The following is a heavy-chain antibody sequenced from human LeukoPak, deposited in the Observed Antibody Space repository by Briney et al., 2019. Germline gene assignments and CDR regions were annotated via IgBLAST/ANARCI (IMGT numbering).Heavy chain of an antibody. Sequence: ASVNVSCKASGYTFTSYDINWVRQATGQGLEWMGWMNPNSGNTGYAQKFQGRVTMTRNTSISTAYMELSSLRSEDTAVYYCARGLTRIQLWLRYWGQGTLVTVSS. V-gene: IGHV1-8*01. CDR2: MNPNSGNT. J-gene: IGHJ4*02. D-gene: IGHD5-18*01. CDR3: ARGLTRIQLWLRY. CDR1: GYTFTSYD.